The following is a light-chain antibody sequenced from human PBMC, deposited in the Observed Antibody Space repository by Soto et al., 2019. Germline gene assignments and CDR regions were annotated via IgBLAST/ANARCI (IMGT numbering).Light chain of an antibody. CDR3: SSYRSSSTYV. Sequence: QSALTQPASVSGSPGQSITISCTGTSSDVGSYNYVSWHQQHPGQAPKLMIYGVTNRASGVPDRFSASKSGNTASLTISGLQAGDEADYYCSSYRSSSTYVFGTGTKVTVL. J-gene: IGLJ1*01. V-gene: IGLV2-14*01. CDR2: GVT. CDR1: SSDVGSYNY.